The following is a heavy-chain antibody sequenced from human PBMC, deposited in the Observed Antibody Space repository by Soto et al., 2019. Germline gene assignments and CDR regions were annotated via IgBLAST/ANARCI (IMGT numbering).Heavy chain of an antibody. CDR3: ARVVRPNWFDP. V-gene: IGHV4-34*01. D-gene: IGHD3-10*01. CDR2: INHSGST. Sequence: SETLSLTCAVYGGSFSGYYWSWIRQPPGKGLGWIGEINHSGSTNYNPSLKSRVTISVDTSKNQFSLKLSSVTAADTAVYYCARVVRPNWFDPWGQGTLVTVSS. J-gene: IGHJ5*02. CDR1: GGSFSGYY.